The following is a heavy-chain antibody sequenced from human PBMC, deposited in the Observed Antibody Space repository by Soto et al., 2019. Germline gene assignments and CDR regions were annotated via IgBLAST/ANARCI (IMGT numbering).Heavy chain of an antibody. D-gene: IGHD3-10*01. CDR3: ARATRRYYGSGSYDWFDP. CDR2: IYYSGST. V-gene: IGHV4-59*01. Sequence: SATLSLTCTVSGGSISSYYWSWIRPPPGKGLEWIGYIYYSGSTNYNPSLKSRVTISVDTSKNQFSLKLSSVTAADTAVYYCARATRRYYGSGSYDWFDPWGQGTLVTVSS. CDR1: GGSISSYY. J-gene: IGHJ5*02.